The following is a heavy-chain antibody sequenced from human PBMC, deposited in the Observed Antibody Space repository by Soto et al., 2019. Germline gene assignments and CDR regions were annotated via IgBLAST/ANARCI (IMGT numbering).Heavy chain of an antibody. V-gene: IGHV4-39*01. Sequence: QLQESGPGLVTPSETLSLVCTVSGGSISSNIYYCDWIRQPPGKGLEWIGSMYYSGVTYYNPFLLSSVTISVDTSKNQSSRHLSSVPAAESAVYYFARHAANATVWGNPDGSDYWGYGTVVTVSS. D-gene: IGHD3-16*01. CDR1: GGSISSNIYY. J-gene: IGHJ4*01. CDR2: MYYSGVT. CDR3: ARHAANATVWGNPDGSDY.